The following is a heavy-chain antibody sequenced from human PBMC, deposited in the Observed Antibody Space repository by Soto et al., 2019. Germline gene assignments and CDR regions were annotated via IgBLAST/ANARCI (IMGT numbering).Heavy chain of an antibody. J-gene: IGHJ4*02. CDR2: ISATGGST. CDR3: ATVHLAYSSVWSYFDS. D-gene: IGHD6-19*01. V-gene: IGHV3-23*01. Sequence: GKGLEWVSAISATGGSTYYADSVKGRFTISRDNSKNTLYLQMNSLRAEDMAVYYCATVHLAYSSVWSYFDSCGQG.